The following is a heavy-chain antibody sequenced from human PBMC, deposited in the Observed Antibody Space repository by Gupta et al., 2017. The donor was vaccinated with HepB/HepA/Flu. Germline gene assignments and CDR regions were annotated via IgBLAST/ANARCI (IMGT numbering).Heavy chain of an antibody. CDR3: ARGGGFSGWYFDL. J-gene: IGHJ2*01. CDR2: IYYSGST. Sequence: QVQLQESGPGLVKPSETLSLTCTVSGGSISSYYWSWIRQPPGKGLEWIGYIYYSGSTNYNPPLKSRVTISVDTSKNQFSLKLSSVTAADTAVYYCARGGGFSGWYFDLWGRGTLVTVSS. D-gene: IGHD5-12*01. CDR1: GGSISSYY. V-gene: IGHV4-59*08.